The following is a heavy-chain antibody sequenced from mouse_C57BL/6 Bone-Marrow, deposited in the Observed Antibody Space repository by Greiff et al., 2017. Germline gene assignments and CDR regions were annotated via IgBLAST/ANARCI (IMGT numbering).Heavy chain of an antibody. CDR2: IYPRDGST. Sequence: QVHLQQSGPELVKPGASVKLSCKASGFTFKTYDINWVKQRPGQGLEWIAWIYPRDGSTKYTEKFKGKATLTVDTSSSTAYMALHSLTSEDPAVYICARERNGSRGWYYGVWGTGTTVTVSS. CDR1: GFTFKTYD. J-gene: IGHJ1*03. V-gene: IGHV1-85*01. CDR3: ARERNGSRGWYYGV. D-gene: IGHD1-1*01.